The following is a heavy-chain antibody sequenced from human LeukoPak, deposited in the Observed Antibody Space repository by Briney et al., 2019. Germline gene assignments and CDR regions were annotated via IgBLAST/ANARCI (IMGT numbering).Heavy chain of an antibody. CDR3: AKGKDVWGSYRTEFDF. Sequence: GRSLRLSCAASGLTFRSHAMTWVRQAPGKGLEWVSVISGSGNNTYYADSVKGRFTISRDNSKNTLYLQMNSLRPEDTAVYYCAKGKDVWGSYRTEFDFWGQGTLVAVSS. D-gene: IGHD3-16*02. CDR1: GLTFRSHA. CDR2: ISGSGNNT. V-gene: IGHV3-23*01. J-gene: IGHJ4*02.